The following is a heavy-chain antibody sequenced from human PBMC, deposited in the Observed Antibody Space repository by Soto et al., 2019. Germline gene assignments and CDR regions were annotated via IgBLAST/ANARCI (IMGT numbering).Heavy chain of an antibody. CDR2: INPNSGGT. Sequence: ASVKVSCKASGYTFTGYYMHWVRQAPGQGLEWMGWINPNSGGTNYAQKFQGWVTMTRDTSISTAYMELSRLRSDDTAVYYRARDGAYYYDSSGYSLYYYYGMDVWGQGTTVTVSS. CDR3: ARDGAYYYDSSGYSLYYYYGMDV. V-gene: IGHV1-2*04. J-gene: IGHJ6*02. CDR1: GYTFTGYY. D-gene: IGHD3-22*01.